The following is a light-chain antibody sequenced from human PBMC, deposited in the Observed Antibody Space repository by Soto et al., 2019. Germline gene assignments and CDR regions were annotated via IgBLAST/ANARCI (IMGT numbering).Light chain of an antibody. CDR3: QQYGSSPT. Sequence: EIVLTQSPGTLSLSPGERATLSCRASQSVNSNYLAWYQHKPGQPPRLLIYGASTRATGIPARFSGSGSGTDFTLTISRLEPEDFAVYYCQQYGSSPTFGQGTKVDIK. J-gene: IGKJ1*01. V-gene: IGKV3-20*01. CDR2: GAS. CDR1: QSVNSNY.